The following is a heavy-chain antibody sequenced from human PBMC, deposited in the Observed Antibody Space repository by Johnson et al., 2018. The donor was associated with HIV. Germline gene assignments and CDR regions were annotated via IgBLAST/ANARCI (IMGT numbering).Heavy chain of an antibody. D-gene: IGHD5-12*01. Sequence: MQLVESGGGLVQPGGSLRLSCAASGFTVSNNFMNWVRQAPGKGLEWVGRIKRTRSEGATTDYAALVQGRFTISRDDSRDTAYLQVISLKTEDTAVYYCATGTYDGLNAFDVWGQGTMVTVSS. CDR2: IKRTRSEGATT. CDR1: GFTVSNNF. V-gene: IGHV3-15*01. CDR3: ATGTYDGLNAFDV. J-gene: IGHJ3*01.